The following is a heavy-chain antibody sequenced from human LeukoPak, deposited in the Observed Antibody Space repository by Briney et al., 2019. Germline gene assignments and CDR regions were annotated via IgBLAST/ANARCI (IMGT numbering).Heavy chain of an antibody. Sequence: PSETLSLTCTVSGGSVSSGSYYWSWIRQPPGKGLEWIGYIYYSGSTNYNPSLKSRVTISVDTSKNQFSLKLSSVTAADTAVYYCARGSGDYENYAFDIWGQGTTVTVSS. CDR2: IYYSGST. D-gene: IGHD4-17*01. J-gene: IGHJ3*02. CDR1: GGSVSSGSYY. CDR3: ARGSGDYENYAFDI. V-gene: IGHV4-61*01.